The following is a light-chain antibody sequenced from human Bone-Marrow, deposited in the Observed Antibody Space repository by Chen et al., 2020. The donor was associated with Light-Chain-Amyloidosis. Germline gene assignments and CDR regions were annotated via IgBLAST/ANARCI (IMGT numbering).Light chain of an antibody. J-gene: IGLJ2*01. Sequence: SYELTQPPSVSVSPGQTARITCSGDDLPTKYAYWYQQKQGQAPVLVIHRDNERPSGISERFSGSSSGTTATLTISGVQAEDEADYLCQSADSSGTDEVIFGGGTKLTVL. V-gene: IGLV3-25*03. CDR3: QSADSSGTDEVI. CDR2: RDN. CDR1: DLPTKY.